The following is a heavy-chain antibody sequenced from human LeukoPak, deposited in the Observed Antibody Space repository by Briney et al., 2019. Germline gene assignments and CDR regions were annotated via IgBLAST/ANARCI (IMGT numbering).Heavy chain of an antibody. D-gene: IGHD6-19*01. V-gene: IGHV4-30-4*01. CDR1: GASLRSGDYY. CDR3: ASGTPYSSGWYPY. CDR2: IYDSGST. Sequence: SETLSLTCTVSGASLRSGDYYWSWIRQPPGKGLEWIGYIYDSGSTYYNPSLKSRITISVDTSENRFSLKLSSVTATDTAVYYCASGTPYSSGWYPYWGQGTLVTVSS. J-gene: IGHJ4*02.